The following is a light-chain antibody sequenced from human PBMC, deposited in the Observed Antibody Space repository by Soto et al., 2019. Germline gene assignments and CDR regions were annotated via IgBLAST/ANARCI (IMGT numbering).Light chain of an antibody. V-gene: IGKV3-20*01. CDR2: GAS. Sequence: EIVLTQSPGTLSLSPGERATLSCRASQSLRSSYLAWYQHKPGLAPRLLIYGASSRATGIPDRFSGSGSGTDFTLTISRLEPEDFAVYYCQKYGSSPPYTFGQGTKLEIK. J-gene: IGKJ2*01. CDR1: QSLRSSY. CDR3: QKYGSSPPYT.